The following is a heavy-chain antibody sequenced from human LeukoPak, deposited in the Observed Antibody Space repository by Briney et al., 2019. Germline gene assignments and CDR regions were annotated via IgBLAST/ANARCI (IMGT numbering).Heavy chain of an antibody. CDR2: ISSSSGNI. V-gene: IGHV3-21*04. Sequence: GGSLRLSCAASGFTFSSYSMNWVRQAPGKGLEWVSSISSSSGNIYYADSVKGRFTISRDNAKNTLYLEMNSLRAEDTAVYYCATDETFIGSNNYYYIDVWGKGTSVTISS. CDR3: ATDETFIGSNNYYYIDV. CDR1: GFTFSSYS. J-gene: IGHJ6*03.